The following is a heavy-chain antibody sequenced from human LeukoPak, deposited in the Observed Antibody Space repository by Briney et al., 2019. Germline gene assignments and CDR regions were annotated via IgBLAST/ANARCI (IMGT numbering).Heavy chain of an antibody. CDR1: GFTFSSSW. D-gene: IGHD2-15*01. CDR2: IKQDGSEK. Sequence: PGGSLRLSCAASGFTFSSSWMSWVRQAPGKGLEWVANIKQDGSEKYYVDSVKGRFTISRDNSKKTLYLQMNSLRAEDTVVYYCAKDAANLLYYFDYWGQGALVTVSS. J-gene: IGHJ4*02. CDR3: AKDAANLLYYFDY. V-gene: IGHV3-7*01.